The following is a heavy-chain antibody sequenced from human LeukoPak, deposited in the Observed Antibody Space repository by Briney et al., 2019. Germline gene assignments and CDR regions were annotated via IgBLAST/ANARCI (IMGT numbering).Heavy chain of an antibody. J-gene: IGHJ4*02. D-gene: IGHD6-13*01. CDR3: ARGIAAAGTSRRNYYFDY. V-gene: IGHV4-59*12. CDR2: IYHSGST. CDR1: GGSISSYY. Sequence: SETLSLTCTVSGGSISSYYWSWIRQPPGKGLEWIGYIYHSGSTYHNPSLKSRVTISVDRSKNQFSLKLSSVTAADTAVYYCARGIAAAGTSRRNYYFDYWGQGTLVTVSS.